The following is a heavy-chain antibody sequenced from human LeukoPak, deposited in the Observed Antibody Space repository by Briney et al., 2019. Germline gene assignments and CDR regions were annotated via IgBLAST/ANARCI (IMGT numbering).Heavy chain of an antibody. J-gene: IGHJ4*02. D-gene: IGHD3-10*01. Sequence: GGSLRLSCTASGFTFGDYAMSWVRQAPGKGLEWVGFIRSKAYGGTTEYAASVKGRFTISRDDSKSIAYLQMNSLKTEDTAVYYCTRGETYGSGSYYTEYYFDYWGQGTLVTVSS. V-gene: IGHV3-49*04. CDR1: GFTFGDYA. CDR2: IRSKAYGGTT. CDR3: TRGETYGSGSYYTEYYFDY.